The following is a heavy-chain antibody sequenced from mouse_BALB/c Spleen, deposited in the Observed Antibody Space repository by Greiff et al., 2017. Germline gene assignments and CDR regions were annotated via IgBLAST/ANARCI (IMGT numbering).Heavy chain of an antibody. D-gene: IGHD6-1*01. CDR3: ARRQSYFDV. J-gene: IGHJ1*01. V-gene: IGHV5-12-1*01. CDR1: GFAFSSYD. Sequence: EVKVVESGGGLVKPGGSLKLSCAASGFAFSSYDMSWVRQTPEKRLEWVAYISSGGGSTYYPDTVKGRFTISRDNAKNTLYLQMSSLKSEDTAMYYCARRQSYFDVWGAGTTVTVSS. CDR2: ISSGGGST.